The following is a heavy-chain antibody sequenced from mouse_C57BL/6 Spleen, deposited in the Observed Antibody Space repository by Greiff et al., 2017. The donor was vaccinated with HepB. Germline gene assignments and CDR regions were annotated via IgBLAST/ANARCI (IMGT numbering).Heavy chain of an antibody. D-gene: IGHD2-4*01. CDR2: ISSGSSTI. CDR1: GFTFSDYG. CDR3: ARGGVYDYGYYFDY. J-gene: IGHJ2*01. Sequence: EVKLMESGGGLVKPGGSLKLSCAASGFTFSDYGMHWVRQAPEKGLEWVAYISSGSSTIYYADTVKGRFTISRDNAKNTLFLQMTSLRSEDTAMYYCARGGVYDYGYYFDYWGQGTTLTVSS. V-gene: IGHV5-17*01.